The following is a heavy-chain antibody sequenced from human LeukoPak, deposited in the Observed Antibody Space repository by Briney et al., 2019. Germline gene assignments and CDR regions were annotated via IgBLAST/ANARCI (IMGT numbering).Heavy chain of an antibody. V-gene: IGHV4-59*12. J-gene: IGHJ4*02. Sequence: SETLSLTCTVSGGSSSSNYWSWIRQPPGKGLEWIGYIYYSGSTNYNPSLKSRVTISVDTSKNQFSLKLSSVTAADTAVYYCARDSSSGWYRLFDYWGQGTLVTVSS. CDR2: IYYSGST. D-gene: IGHD6-19*01. CDR1: GGSSSSNY. CDR3: ARDSSSGWYRLFDY.